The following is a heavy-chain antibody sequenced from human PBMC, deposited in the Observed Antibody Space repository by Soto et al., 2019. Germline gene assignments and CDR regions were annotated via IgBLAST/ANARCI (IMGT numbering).Heavy chain of an antibody. D-gene: IGHD2-2*02. J-gene: IGHJ4*02. CDR3: ARQGYCSLTACYTVDY. Sequence: HGESLKTSFKGSGYSFTSYWIGWVHQMPGKGLEWTGIIYPGYSNTRYSPSFQGQVTISADKSVSTAYLQWSSLKASDTAMYYCARQGYCSLTACYTVDYWGQGTPVTVSS. CDR2: IYPGYSNT. CDR1: GYSFTSYW. V-gene: IGHV5-51*07.